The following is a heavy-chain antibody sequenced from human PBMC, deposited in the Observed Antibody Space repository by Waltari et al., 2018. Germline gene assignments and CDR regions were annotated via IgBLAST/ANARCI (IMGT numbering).Heavy chain of an antibody. CDR1: GFTFTNYA. J-gene: IGHJ4*02. Sequence: EAQLLESGGGFVQPGGSLRLSCAASGFTFTNYAMTWVRQAPVKGLEVVSSISGIGASTFYADSVKCRFFISRDNSKDTLYLRMNSLRSEDTAVYYCARRLWFGESLFDDWGQGTLVTVSS. CDR2: ISGIGAST. D-gene: IGHD3-10*01. CDR3: ARRLWFGESLFDD. V-gene: IGHV3-23*01.